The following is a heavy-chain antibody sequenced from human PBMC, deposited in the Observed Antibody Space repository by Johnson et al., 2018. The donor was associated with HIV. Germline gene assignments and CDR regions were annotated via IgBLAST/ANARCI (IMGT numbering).Heavy chain of an antibody. CDR2: ITWDGLKT. CDR1: GFTFDDYG. Sequence: VQLVESGGGVVRPGGSLRLSCAASGFTFDDYGMSWVRQAPGKGLEWVSGITWDGLKTQYADSVKGRFTISRDNRKYSLYLQMNSLRTEDTALYYCAKLDDGFDIWGQGTMVTVSS. J-gene: IGHJ3*02. CDR3: AKLDDGFDI. V-gene: IGHV3-20*04. D-gene: IGHD3-9*01.